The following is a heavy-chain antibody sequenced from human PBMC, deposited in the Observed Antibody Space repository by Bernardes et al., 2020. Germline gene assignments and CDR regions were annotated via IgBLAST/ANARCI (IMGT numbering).Heavy chain of an antibody. V-gene: IGHV3-48*03. Sequence: GGSLRLSCAASGFTFSSYEMNWVRQAPGKGLEWISYIGSGGDTTFYADSVKGRFTISRDNAKSSLYLQMNSLRAEDTAVYYCARDRNNNCPFDYLGQGTLVTVSS. J-gene: IGHJ4*02. CDR1: GFTFSSYE. CDR3: ARDRNNNCPFDY. D-gene: IGHD1-1*01. CDR2: IGSGGDTT.